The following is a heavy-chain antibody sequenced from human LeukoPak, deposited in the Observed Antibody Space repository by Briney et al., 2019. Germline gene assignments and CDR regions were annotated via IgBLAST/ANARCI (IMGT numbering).Heavy chain of an antibody. D-gene: IGHD6-19*01. J-gene: IGHJ4*02. V-gene: IGHV3-48*03. CDR2: ISSSGSTI. CDR3: ASLGQARYSSFRFDY. Sequence: PGRSLRLSCAASGFTFSSYEMNWVRQAPGKGLEWVSYISSSGSTIYYADSVKGRFTISRDNAKNSLYLQMNSLRAEDTAVYYCASLGQARYSSFRFDYWGQGTLVTVSS. CDR1: GFTFSSYE.